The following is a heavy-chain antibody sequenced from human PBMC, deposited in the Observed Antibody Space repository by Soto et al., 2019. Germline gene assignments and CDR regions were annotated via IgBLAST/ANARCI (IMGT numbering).Heavy chain of an antibody. Sequence: ASVKVSRKAFGYTFTSYDINRVRQATGQGVEWMGWMNPNSGNTCYAQKFQGRVTMTRNTSISTAYMELSSLRSEDTAVYYCARLGWFGELSQDYYYYYYMDVWGKGTTVTVSS. CDR1: GYTFTSYD. V-gene: IGHV1-8*01. J-gene: IGHJ6*03. CDR3: ARLGWFGELSQDYYYYYYMDV. D-gene: IGHD3-10*01. CDR2: MNPNSGNT.